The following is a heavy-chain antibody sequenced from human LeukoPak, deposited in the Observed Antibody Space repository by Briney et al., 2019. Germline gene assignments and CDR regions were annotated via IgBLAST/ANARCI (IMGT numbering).Heavy chain of an antibody. J-gene: IGHJ2*01. D-gene: IGHD3-16*01. CDR2: IYYSGST. V-gene: IGHV4-59*01. CDR3: ARGGWSLDL. CDR1: GGSISSYY. Sequence: PSETLSLTCTVSGGSISSYYWSWFRQPPGKGLEWIGYIYYSGSTNYHPSLKSRVTISVDSSKDQFSLKLSSVTAADTAVYYCARGGWSLDLWGRGTLVTVSS.